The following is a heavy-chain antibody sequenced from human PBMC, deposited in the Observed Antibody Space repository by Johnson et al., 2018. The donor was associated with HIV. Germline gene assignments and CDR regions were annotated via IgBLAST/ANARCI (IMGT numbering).Heavy chain of an antibody. D-gene: IGHD6-13*01. J-gene: IGHJ3*02. V-gene: IGHV3-NL1*01. CDR1: GFTFSSYA. CDR3: AKSIAAAGTNAFDI. CDR2: IYWNGVRT. Sequence: QVQLVESGGGVVQPGRSLRLSCAASGFTFSSYAMHWVRQAPGKGLEWVSGIYWNGVRTTYADSVKGRFTISRDNSKNTLYLQMNSLRAEDTAVYYCAKSIAAAGTNAFDIWGQGTMVTVSS.